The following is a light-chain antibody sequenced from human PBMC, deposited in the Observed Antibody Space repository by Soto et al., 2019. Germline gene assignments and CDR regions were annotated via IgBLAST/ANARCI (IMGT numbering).Light chain of an antibody. Sequence: QSALTQPASVSGSPGQSITFSCTGTSSDVGGYNYVSWYQQHPGKAPKLLIYDVTNRPSGVSNRFSGSKSGNTASLTISELQAEDEADYYCSSYTDSSLGVVFGGGTQLTVL. J-gene: IGLJ2*01. CDR3: SSYTDSSLGVV. V-gene: IGLV2-14*03. CDR1: SSDVGGYNY. CDR2: DVT.